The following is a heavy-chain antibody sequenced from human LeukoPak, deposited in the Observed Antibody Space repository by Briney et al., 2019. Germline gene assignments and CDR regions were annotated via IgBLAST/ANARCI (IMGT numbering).Heavy chain of an antibody. CDR2: ISSSSSYI. CDR3: ARDLFSSSSDGEYYFDY. V-gene: IGHV3-21*01. J-gene: IGHJ4*02. D-gene: IGHD6-6*01. CDR1: GFTFSTYS. Sequence: GGSLRLSCAASGFTFSTYSMNWVRQPPGKGRNWVSSISSSSSYIYYADSVKGRFTISRDNAKNSLYLQMNSLRAEDTAVYYCARDLFSSSSDGEYYFDYWGQGTLVTVSS.